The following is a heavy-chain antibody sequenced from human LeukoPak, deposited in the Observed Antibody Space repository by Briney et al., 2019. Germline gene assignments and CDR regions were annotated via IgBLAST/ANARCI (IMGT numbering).Heavy chain of an antibody. CDR3: AREGGYSSSTPFDY. D-gene: IGHD6-6*01. CDR1: GYTFTGYY. V-gene: IGHV1-2*02. Sequence: ASVKVSCKASGYTFTGYYMHWVRQAPGQGLEWMGWINPNSGGTNYAQKFQGRVTMTRDTSISTAYMELSRLRSEDTAVYYCAREGGYSSSTPFDYWGQGTLVTVSS. J-gene: IGHJ4*02. CDR2: INPNSGGT.